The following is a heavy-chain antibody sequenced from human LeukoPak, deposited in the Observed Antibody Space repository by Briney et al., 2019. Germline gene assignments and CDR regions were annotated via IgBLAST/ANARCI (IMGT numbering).Heavy chain of an antibody. CDR1: GGSFSGYY. D-gene: IGHD3-22*01. CDR3: ASLYYYDSSGYYRDAFDI. CDR2: INHSGST. Sequence: SETLSLTCAVYGGSFSGYYWSWIRQPPGKGLEWIGEINHSGSTNYNPSLKSRVTISVDTSKNQFSLKLSSVTAADTAVYYCASLYYYDSSGYYRDAFDIWGQGTMVTVSS. V-gene: IGHV4-34*01. J-gene: IGHJ3*02.